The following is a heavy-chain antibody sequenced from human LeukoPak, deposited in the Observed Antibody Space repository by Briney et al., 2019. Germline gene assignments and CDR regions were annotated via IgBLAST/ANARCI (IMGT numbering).Heavy chain of an antibody. CDR1: GGTFSSYA. CDR2: IIPIFGTA. J-gene: IGHJ4*02. CDR3: ARGESVAGIATTPD. Sequence: PVKVSCKASGGTFSSYAISWVRQAPGQRLEWRGGIIPIFGTANYAQKFQRRVTITADESTSTAYMELSSLRSEDTAVYYCARGESVAGIATTPDWGQGTLVTVSS. V-gene: IGHV1-69*13. D-gene: IGHD6-19*01.